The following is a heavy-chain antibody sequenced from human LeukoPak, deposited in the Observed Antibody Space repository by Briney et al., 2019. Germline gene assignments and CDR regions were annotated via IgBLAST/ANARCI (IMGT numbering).Heavy chain of an antibody. D-gene: IGHD5-18*01. V-gene: IGHV1-69*13. J-gene: IGHJ5*02. Sequence: GASVKVSCKASGGTFSSYAISWVRQAPGQGLEWMGGIIPIFGTANYAQKFQGRVTITADESTSTAYMELSSLRSEDTAVYYCATLRGYSYGAGNWFDPWGQGTLATVSS. CDR3: ATLRGYSYGAGNWFDP. CDR2: IIPIFGTA. CDR1: GGTFSSYA.